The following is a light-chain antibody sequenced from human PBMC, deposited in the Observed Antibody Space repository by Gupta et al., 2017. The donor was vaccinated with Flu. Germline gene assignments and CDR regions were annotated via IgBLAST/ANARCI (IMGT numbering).Light chain of an antibody. V-gene: IGLV10-54*04. CDR2: RNN. J-gene: IGLJ3*02. CDR1: SNDVGNQG. Sequence: TATLTCTVNSNDVGNQGAAWLQQHQGHPPKGLSDRNNNRPSGISERFSDSRSAKPNSLTMTGLQPANDADKYCSAWDSSLNEAMFGGGTKVTVL. CDR3: SAWDSSLNEAM.